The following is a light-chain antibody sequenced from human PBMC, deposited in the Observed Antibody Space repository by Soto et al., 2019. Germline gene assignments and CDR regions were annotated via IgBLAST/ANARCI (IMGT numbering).Light chain of an antibody. V-gene: IGLV2-11*01. CDR3: QSYDSSLSGFYV. Sequence: QSVLTQPRSVSGSPGQSVTISCTGTSSDVGAYNFVSWYQQHPGKAPELMISDVSRRPSGVPDRFSGSRSGTSASLAITGLQAKDEADYYCQSYDSSLSGFYVFGTGTKVTVL. CDR2: DVS. CDR1: SSDVGAYNF. J-gene: IGLJ1*01.